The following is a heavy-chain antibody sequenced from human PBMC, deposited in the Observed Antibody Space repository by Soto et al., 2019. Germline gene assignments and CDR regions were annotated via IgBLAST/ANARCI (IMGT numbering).Heavy chain of an antibody. CDR2: ITNNGGST. CDR1: GFTFSIYG. J-gene: IGHJ4*02. V-gene: IGHV3-23*01. CDR3: AKSSSAYYYDY. D-gene: IGHD3-22*01. Sequence: EVQLLETGGGLVQPGGSLTLSCAASGFTFSIYGMSWVRQATGKGLEWVSSITNNGGSTYYADSVKGRFTISRDNSRSTLYLQMNSLRAEDAALYYCAKSSSAYYYDYWGQGTLVTVSS.